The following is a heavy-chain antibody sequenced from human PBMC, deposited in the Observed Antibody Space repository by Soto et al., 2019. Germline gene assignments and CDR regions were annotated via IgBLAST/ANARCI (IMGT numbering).Heavy chain of an antibody. CDR2: ISAYNGNT. J-gene: IGHJ4*02. V-gene: IGHV1-18*01. CDR3: ARSTTGPLFYYDSSGYYWYYFDY. CDR1: GYTFTSYG. Sequence: GASVKVSCKASGYTFTSYGISWVRQAPGQGLEWMGWISAYNGNTNYAQKLQGRVTMTTDTSTSTAYMELRSLRSDDTAVYYCARSTTGPLFYYDSSGYYWYYFDYWGQGTLVTVSS. D-gene: IGHD3-22*01.